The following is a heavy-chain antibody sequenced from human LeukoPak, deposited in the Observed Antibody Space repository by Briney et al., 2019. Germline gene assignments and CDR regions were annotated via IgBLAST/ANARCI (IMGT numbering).Heavy chain of an antibody. CDR1: GGFISSSSYY. V-gene: IGHV4-39*02. CDR2: IYYSGST. Sequence: SETLSLTCTVSGGFISSSSYYWGWIRQPPGKGLEWIGSIYYSGSTYYNPSLKSRVTISVDTSKNQFSLKLSSVTAADTAVYYCARDQEPRLVVAASYWFDPWGQGTLVTVSS. J-gene: IGHJ5*02. CDR3: ARDQEPRLVVAASYWFDP. D-gene: IGHD2-15*01.